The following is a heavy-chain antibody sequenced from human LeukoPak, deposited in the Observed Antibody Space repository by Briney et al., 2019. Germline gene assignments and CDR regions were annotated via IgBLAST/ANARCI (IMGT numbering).Heavy chain of an antibody. CDR3: ARSKVTYSSSWDFDY. CDR2: ISSNGGST. J-gene: IGHJ4*02. Sequence: GGSLRLSCAASGFTFSSYATHWVRQAPGKGLEYVSAISSNGGSTYYANSVKGRFTISRDNSKNTLYLQVGSLRAEDMAVYYCARSKVTYSSSWDFDYWGQGTLVTVSS. CDR1: GFTFSSYA. V-gene: IGHV3-64*01. D-gene: IGHD6-13*01.